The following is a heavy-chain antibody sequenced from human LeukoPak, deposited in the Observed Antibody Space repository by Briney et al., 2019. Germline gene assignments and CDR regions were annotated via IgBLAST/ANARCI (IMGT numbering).Heavy chain of an antibody. V-gene: IGHV4-59*01. D-gene: IGHD1-26*01. J-gene: IGHJ5*02. CDR1: GGSISSYY. CDR3: ARGTSGSYYGVWFDP. CDR2: IYYSGST. Sequence: SSETLSLTCTVSGGSISSYYWNWIRQPPGKGLEWIGYIYYSGSTNYNPSLKGRVTISVDTSKNQFSLKLSPVTAADTAVYYCARGTSGSYYGVWFDPWGQGTLVTVSS.